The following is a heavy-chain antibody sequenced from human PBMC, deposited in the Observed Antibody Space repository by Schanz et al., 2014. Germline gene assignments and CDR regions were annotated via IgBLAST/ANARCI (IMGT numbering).Heavy chain of an antibody. CDR1: EYTFTRHY. CDR2: IHSTGGTT. Sequence: QVQWVQSGADVKKPGTAVKVSCKASEYTFTRHYMHWVRQAPGQGLEWMGIIHSTGGTTSHAQKFQGRVTMTRDTSTSTVYMELSSLRSEDTAVYYCAAYDCSGGSCYSGGNWYFDLWGRGTLVTVSS. V-gene: IGHV1-46*01. D-gene: IGHD2-15*01. J-gene: IGHJ2*01. CDR3: AAYDCSGGSCYSGGNWYFDL.